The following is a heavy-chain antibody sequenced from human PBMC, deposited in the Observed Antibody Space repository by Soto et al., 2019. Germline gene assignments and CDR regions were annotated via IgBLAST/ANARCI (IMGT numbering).Heavy chain of an antibody. CDR1: EFIVSTNY. CDR3: ARSGQTGEHYWYFDL. J-gene: IGHJ2*01. CDR2: LYSGGST. V-gene: IGHV3-53*01. D-gene: IGHD7-27*01. Sequence: EVQLVESGGGLIQPGGSLRLSCAASEFIVSTNYMTWVRQAPGKGLEWVSLLYSGGSTYYADSVKGRFTISRDNSKNTLYLQMNSLRAEDTAVYYCARSGQTGEHYWYFDLWGRGTLVTVSS.